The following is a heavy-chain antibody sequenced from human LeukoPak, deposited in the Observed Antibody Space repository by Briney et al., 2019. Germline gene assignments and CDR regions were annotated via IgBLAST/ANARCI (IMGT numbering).Heavy chain of an antibody. CDR1: GFTFSSYA. Sequence: GGSLRLSSAASGFTFSSYAMHWVRQAPGRGLEYVSAISSNGGSTYYANSVKGRFTISRDNSKNTLYLQMGSLRAEDMAVYYCARDADYDFWSGHYSGEGYAFDIWGQGTMVTVSS. CDR3: ARDADYDFWSGHYSGEGYAFDI. J-gene: IGHJ3*02. D-gene: IGHD3-3*01. CDR2: ISSNGGST. V-gene: IGHV3-64*01.